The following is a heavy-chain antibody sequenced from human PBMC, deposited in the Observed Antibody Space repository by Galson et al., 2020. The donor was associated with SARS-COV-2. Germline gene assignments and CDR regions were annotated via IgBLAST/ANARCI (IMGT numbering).Heavy chain of an antibody. Sequence: GGSLRLSCAASGFTVRSNYMTWVRQAPGKGLEWVSVIYIGGSTYYADSVKGRFTISRDNSKNTVYLQMNSLRPEDTAVYYCARDPGSGTYYTERMYYMDVWGKGTTVTVS. D-gene: IGHD3-10*01. CDR1: GFTVRSNY. CDR3: ARDPGSGTYYTERMYYMDV. V-gene: IGHV3-66*02. CDR2: IYIGGST. J-gene: IGHJ6*03.